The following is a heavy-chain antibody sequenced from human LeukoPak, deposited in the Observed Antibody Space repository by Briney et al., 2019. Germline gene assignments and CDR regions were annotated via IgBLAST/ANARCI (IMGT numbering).Heavy chain of an antibody. Sequence: SETLSLTCAVSGGSISSNSYYWGWIRQPPGKGLEWIGSIYYSGSTYYNPSLKSRVTISVDTSKNQFSLKLSSVTAADTAVYYCARQIVGATWDYWGQGTLVTVSS. D-gene: IGHD1-26*01. CDR3: ARQIVGATWDY. CDR2: IYYSGST. J-gene: IGHJ4*02. V-gene: IGHV4-39*01. CDR1: GGSISSNSYY.